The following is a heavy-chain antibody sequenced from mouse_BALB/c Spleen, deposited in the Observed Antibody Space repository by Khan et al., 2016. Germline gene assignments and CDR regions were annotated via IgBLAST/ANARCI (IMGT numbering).Heavy chain of an antibody. V-gene: IGHV1-77*01. D-gene: IGHD1-2*01. CDR1: GYTFTDYY. J-gene: IGHJ4*01. CDR3: ARSYYGYFAMDY. CDR2: IFPGSGST. Sequence: QVQLQQSGTELPRPGASVKLSRKASGYTFTDYYLHWVMQRTGQGLEWIGEIFPGSGSTYYNAKFKGKASLPADTSSSTAYLQLSSLTSEDSAVYFCARSYYGYFAMDYWGHGASVTVSS.